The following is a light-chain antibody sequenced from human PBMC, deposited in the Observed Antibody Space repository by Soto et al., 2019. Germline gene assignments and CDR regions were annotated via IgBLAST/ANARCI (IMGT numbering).Light chain of an antibody. V-gene: IGKV3-15*01. CDR3: QQYNNWPRT. CDR2: GAS. J-gene: IGKJ1*01. CDR1: QSISTF. Sequence: ELVMTQSPATLSVAPWERATLSCRASQSISTFLAWYQQKPGPAPRLLIYGASTRATGIPARFGGSGSGTEFTLTISSLQSEDFAVYYCQQYNNWPRTFGQGTKVDIK.